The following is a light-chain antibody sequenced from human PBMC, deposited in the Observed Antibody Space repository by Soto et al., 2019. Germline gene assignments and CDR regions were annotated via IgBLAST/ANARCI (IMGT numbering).Light chain of an antibody. CDR1: SSNIGSYY. J-gene: IGLJ1*01. Sequence: QSALTQPPSVSAAPGQKVTISCSGSSSNIGSYYVSWYQHLPGTAPKALIYDNNKRPSGIPDRFSGSRSGTSATLGITGLQTGDEADYYCGTWDSSLNAYVFGTGTKVTVL. CDR3: GTWDSSLNAYV. CDR2: DNN. V-gene: IGLV1-51*01.